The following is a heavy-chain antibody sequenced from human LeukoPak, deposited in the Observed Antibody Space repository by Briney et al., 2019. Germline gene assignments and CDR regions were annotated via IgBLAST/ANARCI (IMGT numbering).Heavy chain of an antibody. V-gene: IGHV3-49*04. Sequence: GGSLRLSCTASGFTFGDYAMSWVRQAPGKGLEWVGFTRSKAYGGTTEYAASVEGRFTISRDDSKSIAYLQMNSLKTEDTAVYYCTRAYLSRGVWFDKNYYYGMDVWGQGTTVTVSS. CDR2: TRSKAYGGTT. CDR1: GFTFGDYA. J-gene: IGHJ6*02. D-gene: IGHD3-10*01. CDR3: TRAYLSRGVWFDKNYYYGMDV.